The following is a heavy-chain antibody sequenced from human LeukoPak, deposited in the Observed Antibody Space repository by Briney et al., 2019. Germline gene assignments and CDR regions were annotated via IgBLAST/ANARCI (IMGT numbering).Heavy chain of an antibody. CDR3: ARGFGVVIGLADY. V-gene: IGHV3-33*01. Sequence: PGGSLRLSCAASGFTFSSYGMHWVRQAPGKGLGWVAVIWYDGSNKYYADSVKGRFTISRDNSKNTLNLQTSSLRAEDTAVYYCARGFGVVIGLADYGGQGTLVTVSS. J-gene: IGHJ4*02. D-gene: IGHD3-3*01. CDR2: IWYDGSNK. CDR1: GFTFSSYG.